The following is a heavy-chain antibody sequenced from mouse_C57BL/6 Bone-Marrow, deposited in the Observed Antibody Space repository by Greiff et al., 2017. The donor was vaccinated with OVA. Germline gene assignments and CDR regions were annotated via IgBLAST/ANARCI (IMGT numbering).Heavy chain of an antibody. Sequence: QVQLQQSGAELARPGASVKLSCKASGYTFTSYGISWVKQRTGQGLEWIGEIYPRSGNTYYNEKFKGKATLTADKSSSTAYMELRSLTSEDSAVYFCARVRLRRKGNAKDYWGQGTSVTVSS. J-gene: IGHJ4*01. CDR3: ARVRLRRKGNAKDY. V-gene: IGHV1-81*01. CDR1: GYTFTSYG. D-gene: IGHD2-2*01. CDR2: IYPRSGNT.